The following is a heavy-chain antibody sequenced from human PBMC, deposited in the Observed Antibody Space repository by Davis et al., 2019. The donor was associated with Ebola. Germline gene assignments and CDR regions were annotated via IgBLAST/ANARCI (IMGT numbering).Heavy chain of an antibody. V-gene: IGHV3-48*01. CDR3: VSGLYCSTDGCSNY. Sequence: PGGSLRLSCAASGFTFSSYSMNWVRQAPGKGLEWVSYISSSSSTIYYADSVKGRFTISRDNAKNSLYLQMNSLRAEDTAVYYCVSGLYCSTDGCSNYWGQGTLVTVSS. J-gene: IGHJ4*02. CDR2: ISSSSSTI. D-gene: IGHD2-2*01. CDR1: GFTFSSYS.